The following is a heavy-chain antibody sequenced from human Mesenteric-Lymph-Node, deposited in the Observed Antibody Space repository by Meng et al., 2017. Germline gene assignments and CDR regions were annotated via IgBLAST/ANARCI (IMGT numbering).Heavy chain of an antibody. Sequence: QVQLQQWGAGLLKHSETLSLTCAVYGGSFSGYYWSWIRQPPGKGREWIGEINHSGSTNYNPSLKSRVTISVDTSKNQFSLKLSSVTAADTAVYYCARGIAVAGYPFWGQGTLVTVSS. J-gene: IGHJ4*02. CDR3: ARGIAVAGYPF. V-gene: IGHV4-34*01. D-gene: IGHD6-19*01. CDR2: INHSGST. CDR1: GGSFSGYY.